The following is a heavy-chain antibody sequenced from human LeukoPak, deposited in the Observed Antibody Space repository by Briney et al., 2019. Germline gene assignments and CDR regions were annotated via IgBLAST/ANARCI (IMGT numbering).Heavy chain of an antibody. Sequence: SETLSLTCTVSGASISSGSYYWSWLRQPAGKGLEWFGRMYTSGSTNYNPSLQSRVTISVDTSKNQFSLKLSSVTAADTAVYYCARDSLGYCSSTSCYPPWFDPWGQGTLVTVSS. CDR1: GASISSGSYY. D-gene: IGHD2-2*01. J-gene: IGHJ5*02. V-gene: IGHV4-61*02. CDR3: ARDSLGYCSSTSCYPPWFDP. CDR2: MYTSGST.